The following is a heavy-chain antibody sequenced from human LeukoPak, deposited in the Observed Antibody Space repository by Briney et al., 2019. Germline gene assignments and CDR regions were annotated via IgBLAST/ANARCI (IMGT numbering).Heavy chain of an antibody. CDR3: ASQLENWGC. D-gene: IGHD1-1*01. J-gene: IGHJ4*02. CDR1: GNSFTSYW. V-gene: IGHV5-51*01. CDR2: IYCGDSDT. Sequence: GESLKISCKASGNSFTSYWIAWVRQMPGKGLEWMGIIYCGDSDTRYSPSFQGQVTISADKSISIAYLQWSSLKASDSAMYYCASQLENWGCWGQGTLVTVSS.